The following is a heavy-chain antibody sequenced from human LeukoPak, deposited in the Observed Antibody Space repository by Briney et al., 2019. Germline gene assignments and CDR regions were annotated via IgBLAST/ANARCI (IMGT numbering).Heavy chain of an antibody. Sequence: GASVTVSCTASGYTFTTYAMNWVRPAPGQGLEWMGWINTNTGNPTYAQGFTGRFVFSLDTSVSTAYLQISSLKAEDTAVYYCARHSYGFDYWGQGTLVTVSS. D-gene: IGHD5-18*01. J-gene: IGHJ4*02. CDR2: INTNTGNP. CDR3: ARHSYGFDY. V-gene: IGHV7-4-1*02. CDR1: GYTFTTYA.